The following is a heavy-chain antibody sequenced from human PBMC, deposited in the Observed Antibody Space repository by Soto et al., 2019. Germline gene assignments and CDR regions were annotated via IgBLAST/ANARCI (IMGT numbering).Heavy chain of an antibody. Sequence: EVQLVESGGGLVKSGGSVRLSCAASGFTFSNAWMSWVRQAPGKGLEWVGRIKSKTAGGTTEYDAPVKDRFTISRDDSKNTLYPQMNSLKTEDTAVYYCARGHRSSGKVFDSWGQGTLVTVSS. CDR2: IKSKTAGGTT. D-gene: IGHD3-22*01. CDR3: ARGHRSSGKVFDS. V-gene: IGHV3-15*01. CDR1: GFTFSNAW. J-gene: IGHJ4*02.